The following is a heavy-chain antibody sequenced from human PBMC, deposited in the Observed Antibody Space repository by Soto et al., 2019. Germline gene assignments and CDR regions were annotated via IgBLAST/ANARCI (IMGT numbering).Heavy chain of an antibody. V-gene: IGHV4-34*01. CDR3: ARTGGKPTVTNFDY. CDR1: GGSFSGYY. Sequence: SEPLSLTCAVYGGSFSGYYWSWIRQPPGKGLEWIGEINHSGSTNYNPSLKSRVTISVDTSKNQFSLKLSSVTAADTAVYYCARTGGKPTVTNFDYWGQGTLVTVS. CDR2: INHSGST. J-gene: IGHJ4*02. D-gene: IGHD4-17*01.